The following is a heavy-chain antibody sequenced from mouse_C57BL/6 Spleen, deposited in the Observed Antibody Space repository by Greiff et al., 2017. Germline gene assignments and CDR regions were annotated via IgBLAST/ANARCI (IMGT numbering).Heavy chain of an antibody. Sequence: EVQLVESGGGLVKPGGSLKLSCAASGFTFSSYAMSWVRQTPEKRLEWVATLSDGGSYTFYPDNVKGRFTISRDNAKNNLYLQMRHLKSENTAMYYCARDELRLRTFDCWGQGTTLTVSS. CDR3: ARDELRLRTFDC. J-gene: IGHJ2*01. V-gene: IGHV5-4*01. D-gene: IGHD3-2*02. CDR2: LSDGGSYT. CDR1: GFTFSSYA.